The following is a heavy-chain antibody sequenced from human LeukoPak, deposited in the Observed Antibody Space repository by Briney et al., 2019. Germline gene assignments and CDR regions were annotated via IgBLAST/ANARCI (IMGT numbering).Heavy chain of an antibody. D-gene: IGHD5-18*01. CDR1: GYTFTSYY. J-gene: IGHJ4*02. CDR3: ARGDLDTAMVHALYYFDY. Sequence: ASVKVSCKASGYTFTSYYMHWVRQAPGQGLEWMGIINPSGGSTSYAQKFQGRVTMTRDTSTSTVYMELSSLRSEDTAVYYCARGDLDTAMVHALYYFDYWGQGTLVTVSS. CDR2: INPSGGST. V-gene: IGHV1-46*01.